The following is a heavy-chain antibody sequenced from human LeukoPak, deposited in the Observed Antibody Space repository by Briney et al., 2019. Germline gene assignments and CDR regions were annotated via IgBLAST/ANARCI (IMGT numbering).Heavy chain of an antibody. V-gene: IGHV5-51*01. CDR2: IYPGDSDT. CDR1: GYSFTSYW. D-gene: IGHD3-10*01. J-gene: IGHJ5*02. Sequence: GESLKISCKGSGYSFTSYWIGWVRQMPGKGLEWMGIIYPGDSDTRYSPSFQGQVIISADKSINTAYLQWSSLKASDTAMYYCVRDGSGSYYNNWFDPWGQGTLVTVSS. CDR3: VRDGSGSYYNNWFDP.